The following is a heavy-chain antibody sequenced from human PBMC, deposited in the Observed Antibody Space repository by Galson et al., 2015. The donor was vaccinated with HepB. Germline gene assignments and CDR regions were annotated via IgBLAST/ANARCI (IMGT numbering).Heavy chain of an antibody. V-gene: IGHV3-30-3*01. CDR1: GFTFSNYA. CDR2: ISYDGSNK. CDR3: ARDHGSYLSVGYYYYGMDV. Sequence: SLRLSCAASGFTFSNYAMHWVRQAPGNGLEWVALISYDGSNKYYADSVKGRFTISRDNSKNTLYLQMNSLRPEDTAVFYCARDHGSYLSVGYYYYGMDVWGKGTTVTVSP. D-gene: IGHD2-15*01. J-gene: IGHJ6*04.